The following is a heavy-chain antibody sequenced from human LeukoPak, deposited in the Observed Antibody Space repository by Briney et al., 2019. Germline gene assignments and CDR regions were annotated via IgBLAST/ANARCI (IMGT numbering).Heavy chain of an antibody. CDR1: GFTFNNYA. CDR3: AKEPREYCSSTSCPNWFDS. V-gene: IGHV3-23*01. D-gene: IGHD2-2*01. Sequence: GGSLRLSCAASGFTFNNYAMSWVRQAPGKGLEWVSAISASGCTTYYADSVKGRFTISRDNSENTLFLQMNSLRAEDTAVYYCAKEPREYCSSTSCPNWFDSWGQGTLVTVSS. CDR2: ISASGCTT. J-gene: IGHJ5*01.